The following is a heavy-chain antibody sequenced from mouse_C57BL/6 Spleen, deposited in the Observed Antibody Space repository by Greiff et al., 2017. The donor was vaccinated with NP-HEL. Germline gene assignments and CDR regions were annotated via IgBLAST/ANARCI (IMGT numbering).Heavy chain of an antibody. CDR2: ISSGSSTI. CDR1: GFTFSDYG. J-gene: IGHJ4*01. D-gene: IGHD1-1*01. V-gene: IGHV5-17*01. Sequence: EVQLVESGGGLVKPGGSLKLSCAASGFTFSDYGMHWVRQAPEKGLEWVAYISSGSSTIYYADTVKGRFTLSRDNAKNTLFLQMTSLRSEDTAMYYCANYYGSSYSAMDYWGQGTSVTVSS. CDR3: ANYYGSSYSAMDY.